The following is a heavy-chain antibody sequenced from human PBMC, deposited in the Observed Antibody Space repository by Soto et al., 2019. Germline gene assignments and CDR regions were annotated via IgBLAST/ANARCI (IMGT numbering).Heavy chain of an antibody. CDR1: GFTFNAYT. CDR2: IAGPTPYL. D-gene: IGHD5-18*01. V-gene: IGHV3-21*01. Sequence: GGSLRLSCAASGFTFNAYTLNWVRQAPGKGLEWIASIAGPTPYLYYAASVRGRFTVSRDNAQNPLFLQMNTLSADDTAVYYCARTQPGYDYAPSFDFWGQGTLVTVSS. CDR3: ARTQPGYDYAPSFDF. J-gene: IGHJ4*02.